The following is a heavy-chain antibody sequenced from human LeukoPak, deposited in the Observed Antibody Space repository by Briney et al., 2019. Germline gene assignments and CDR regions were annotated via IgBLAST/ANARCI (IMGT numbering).Heavy chain of an antibody. CDR3: ARDPGTAMVRGYYYYGMDV. Sequence: ASVKVSCKASGYTFTGYYMHWVRQAPGQGLEGMGWINPNSGGTNYAQKFQGRVTMTRDTSISTAYMELSRLRSDDTAVYYCARDPGTAMVRGYYYYGMDVWGQGTTVTVSS. CDR2: INPNSGGT. V-gene: IGHV1-2*02. D-gene: IGHD5-18*01. J-gene: IGHJ6*02. CDR1: GYTFTGYY.